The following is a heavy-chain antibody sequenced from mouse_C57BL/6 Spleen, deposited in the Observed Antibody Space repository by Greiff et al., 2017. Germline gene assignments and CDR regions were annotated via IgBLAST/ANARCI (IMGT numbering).Heavy chain of an antibody. CDR1: GYTFTEYT. CDR2: FYPGSGSI. J-gene: IGHJ1*03. Sequence: VKLMESGAELVKPGASVKLSCKASGYTFTEYTIHWVKQRSGQGLEWIGWFYPGSGSIKYNEKFKDKATLTADKSSSTVYMELSRLTSEDSAVYFCARQPGPDWYFDVWGTGTTVTVSS. V-gene: IGHV1-62-2*01. CDR3: ARQPGPDWYFDV.